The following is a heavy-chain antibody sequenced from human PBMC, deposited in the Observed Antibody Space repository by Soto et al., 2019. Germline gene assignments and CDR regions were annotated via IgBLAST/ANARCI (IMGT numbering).Heavy chain of an antibody. D-gene: IGHD3-9*01. CDR3: ARPSSFFDSYYFAY. J-gene: IGHJ4*02. CDR1: GFTVSSNY. V-gene: IGHV3-66*04. CDR2: IYTGGST. Sequence: GGSLRLSCAASGFTVSSNYMSWVRQAPGKGLEWVSIIYTGGSTYYADSVKGRFTISRDNSKNMLYLQMNSLRAEDTAVYYCARPSSFFDSYYFAYWGQGTPVTVSS.